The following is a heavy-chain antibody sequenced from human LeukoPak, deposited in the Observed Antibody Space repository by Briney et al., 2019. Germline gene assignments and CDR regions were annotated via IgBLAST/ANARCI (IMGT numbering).Heavy chain of an antibody. V-gene: IGHV4-59*08. Sequence: SETLSLTCTVSGGSISSYHWSWIRQPPGKGLEWIGYIYYSGSTNYNPSLKSRVTISVDTSKNQFSLKLSSVTAADTAVYYCARGVLGRPFDYWGQGTLVTVSS. CDR3: ARGVLGRPFDY. D-gene: IGHD1-26*01. CDR2: IYYSGST. J-gene: IGHJ4*02. CDR1: GGSISSYH.